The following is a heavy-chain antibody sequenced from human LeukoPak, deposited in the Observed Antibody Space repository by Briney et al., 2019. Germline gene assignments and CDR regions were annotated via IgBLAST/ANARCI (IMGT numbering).Heavy chain of an antibody. V-gene: IGHV4-59*01. Sequence: PSETLSLTCTVSGGSISSYYWSWIRQPPGKGLEWIGYIYNSGSTNYNPSLKSRVTISVDTSKNQFSLKLSSVTAADTAVYYCARRSSGARDFDYWGQGTLVTVSS. CDR1: GGSISSYY. J-gene: IGHJ4*02. CDR3: ARRSSGARDFDY. D-gene: IGHD6-19*01. CDR2: IYNSGST.